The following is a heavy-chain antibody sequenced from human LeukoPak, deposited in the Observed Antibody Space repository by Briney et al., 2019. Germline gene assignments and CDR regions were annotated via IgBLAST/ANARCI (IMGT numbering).Heavy chain of an antibody. V-gene: IGHV3-7*01. CDR3: VAEYFDFSTGSN. Sequence: GGSLRLSCVASGLSISRYYMSWVRQAPGKGPEWVGNIDQDGSERNYVDSVMGRFTISRDNAANSVYLQMNSPRDEDTAVYYCVAEYFDFSTGSNWGQGTLVTVSS. J-gene: IGHJ4*02. CDR1: GLSISRYY. CDR2: IDQDGSER. D-gene: IGHD3-3*01.